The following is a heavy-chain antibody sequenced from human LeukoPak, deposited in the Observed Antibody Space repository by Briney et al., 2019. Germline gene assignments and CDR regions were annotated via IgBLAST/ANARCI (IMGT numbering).Heavy chain of an antibody. D-gene: IGHD6-19*01. V-gene: IGHV3-7*01. CDR3: ARIFGYSSIYYFDY. CDR1: GFIFSNFW. Sequence: GGSLRLSCAAPGFIFSNFWMSWVRQAPGKGLEWVANIKQDGSEKYYVDSVKGRFTLSRDNAKSSLYLQMNSLRAEDTAVYYCARIFGYSSIYYFDYWGQGTLVTASS. CDR2: IKQDGSEK. J-gene: IGHJ4*02.